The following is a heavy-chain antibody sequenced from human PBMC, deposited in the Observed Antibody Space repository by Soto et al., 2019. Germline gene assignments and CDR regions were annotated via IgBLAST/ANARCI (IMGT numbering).Heavy chain of an antibody. V-gene: IGHV4-34*01. Sequence: SETLSLTCAVYGGSFSTYSWSWIRQPPGKGLEWIGEINQSGRTNYNPSLKSRVTISVDTSKNQFSLKLSSVTAADTAVYYCARGRKSYGMDVWGKGPSVTGSS. J-gene: IGHJ6*04. CDR2: INQSGRT. CDR1: GGSFSTYS. CDR3: ARGRKSYGMDV.